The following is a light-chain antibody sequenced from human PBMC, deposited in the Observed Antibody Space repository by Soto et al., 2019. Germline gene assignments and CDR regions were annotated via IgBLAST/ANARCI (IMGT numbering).Light chain of an antibody. CDR1: ETVDTSS. CDR2: SAS. Sequence: EIVLTQSPGTLSLSPGETATLSCRASETVDTSSLGWYQQKPGRAPSLLIYSASRRATGIPDRFDASGSATDFTLTISRLEPEDFAVYYCHQYASSPLTFGGGTKVEI. V-gene: IGKV3-20*01. CDR3: HQYASSPLT. J-gene: IGKJ4*01.